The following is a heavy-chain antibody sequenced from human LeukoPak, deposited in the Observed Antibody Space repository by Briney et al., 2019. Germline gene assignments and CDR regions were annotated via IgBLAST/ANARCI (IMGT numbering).Heavy chain of an antibody. CDR1: GGSISSYY. CDR2: IYYSGST. D-gene: IGHD1-14*01. J-gene: IGHJ4*02. CDR3: ARATGRYFDY. Sequence: SETLSLTCTVSGGSISSYYWSWIRQPPGKGLEWIGYIYYSGSTYYNPSLKSRVTISVDTSKNQFSLKLSSVTAADTAVYYCARATGRYFDYWGQGTLVTVSS. V-gene: IGHV4-30-4*08.